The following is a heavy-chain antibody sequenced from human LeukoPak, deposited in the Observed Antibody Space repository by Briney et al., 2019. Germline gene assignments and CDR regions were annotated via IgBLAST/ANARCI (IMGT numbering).Heavy chain of an antibody. CDR1: GDSISGNY. V-gene: IGHV4-59*01. D-gene: IGHD2-21*01. J-gene: IGHJ4*02. CDR2: IYYSGTT. CDR3: ARLFADLYYFDY. Sequence: SETLSLTCTVSGDSISGNYWSWIRQPPGKGLEWIGYIYYSGTTNYNPSLKSRVTISVDTSKNQFSLRLTSVTTADTAVYYCARLFADLYYFDYWGQGTLVTVSS.